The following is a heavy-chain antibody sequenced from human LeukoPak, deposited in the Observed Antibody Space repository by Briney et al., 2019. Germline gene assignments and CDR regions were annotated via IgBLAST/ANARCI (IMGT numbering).Heavy chain of an antibody. V-gene: IGHV3-74*01. CDR2: ISPDGITT. CDR3: AKASKSSGYYYYAVDY. CDR1: GFTFDNSW. D-gene: IGHD3-22*01. J-gene: IGHJ4*02. Sequence: GGSLRLSCAASGFTFDNSWIHWVRQGPGRGLVWVSRISPDGITTNYADSVKGRFTISRDNAMNTLYLQMNSLRAEDTAEYYCAKASKSSGYYYYAVDYWGQGTLVTVSS.